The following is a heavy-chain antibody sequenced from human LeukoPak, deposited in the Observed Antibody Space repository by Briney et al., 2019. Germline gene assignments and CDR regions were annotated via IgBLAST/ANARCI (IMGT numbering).Heavy chain of an antibody. CDR3: ARAYSSSWYRLDY. CDR1: GFTFDDYG. D-gene: IGHD6-13*01. J-gene: IGHJ4*02. CDR2: INWNGGRT. V-gene: IGHV3-20*04. Sequence: TGGSLRLSCAASGFTFDDYGMSWVRQAPGKGLEWVSDINWNGGRTGYADSVKGRFTISRDNSKNTLYLQMNNLRAEDTAVYYCARAYSSSWYRLDYWGQGTLVTVSS.